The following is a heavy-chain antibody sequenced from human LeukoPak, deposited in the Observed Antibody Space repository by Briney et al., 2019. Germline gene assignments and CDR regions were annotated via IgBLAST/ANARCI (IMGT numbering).Heavy chain of an antibody. D-gene: IGHD1-26*01. J-gene: IGHJ4*02. CDR1: GYSFTSYW. CDR2: IYPGDSDT. V-gene: IGHV5-51*01. CDR3: ARLGEWDPPPYFDF. Sequence: GASLQISCKGSGYSFTSYWIGWVRQMPGKGLEWMGIIYPGDSDTRYSPSFQGQVTISADKSISTAYLQRSTLKASDTAMYYCARLGEWDPPPYFDFWGQGTLVTVSS.